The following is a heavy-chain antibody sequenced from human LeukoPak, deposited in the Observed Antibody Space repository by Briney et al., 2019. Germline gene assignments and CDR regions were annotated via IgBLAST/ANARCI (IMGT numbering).Heavy chain of an antibody. V-gene: IGHV3-7*03. CDR3: AKDQIYCGGDCQYDY. D-gene: IGHD2-21*02. CDR1: GFSFSDYW. Sequence: GGSLRLSCAASGFSFSDYWMDWVRQSPGKGMEWVANINQDGSEGYYADSVKGRFTISRDNSKNSLYLQMNSLRTEDTALYYCAKDQIYCGGDCQYDYWGQGTLVTVSS. J-gene: IGHJ4*02. CDR2: INQDGSEG.